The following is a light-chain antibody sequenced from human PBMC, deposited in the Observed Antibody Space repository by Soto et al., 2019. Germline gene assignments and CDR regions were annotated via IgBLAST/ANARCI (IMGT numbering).Light chain of an antibody. V-gene: IGKV1-39*01. Sequence: DIQMTQSPSSLSASVGDRVTITCRASQSISSYLNWYQQKPGKAPKLLIYAASSLQSGVPSRFSGSGSGTDVTLTISSLQPEDVATYYCQQSYSTKFTFGPGTKVDIK. J-gene: IGKJ3*01. CDR3: QQSYSTKFT. CDR1: QSISSY. CDR2: AAS.